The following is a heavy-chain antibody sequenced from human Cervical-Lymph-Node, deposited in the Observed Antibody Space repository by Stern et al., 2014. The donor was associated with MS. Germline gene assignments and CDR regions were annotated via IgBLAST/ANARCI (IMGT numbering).Heavy chain of an antibody. V-gene: IGHV3-30*18. CDR1: GFTFSSYG. J-gene: IGHJ1*01. Sequence: DQLVESGGGVVQPGRSLRLSCAASGFTFSSYGMHRVRQAPGKGLEWVAVISYDGSNKYYADSVKGRFTISRDNSKNTLYLQMNSLRAEDTAVYYCAKDGDSSGWYIGYFQHWGQGTLVTVSS. CDR3: AKDGDSSGWYIGYFQH. D-gene: IGHD6-19*01. CDR2: ISYDGSNK.